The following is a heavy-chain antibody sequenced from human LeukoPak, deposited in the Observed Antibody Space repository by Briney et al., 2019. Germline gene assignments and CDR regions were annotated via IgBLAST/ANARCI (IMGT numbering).Heavy chain of an antibody. V-gene: IGHV1-18*01. J-gene: IGHJ4*02. CDR3: ARVQPHRIHYDNSDYPTRNDY. Sequence: ASVKVSCKASGYTFTSYGISWIRQAPRQGLEWMGWISVYNGNTNYVQKFQDRVTMTTDTSTNTAYMELRSLRSDDTAVYYCARVQPHRIHYDNSDYPTRNDYWGQGTLVTVSS. D-gene: IGHD3-22*01. CDR2: ISVYNGNT. CDR1: GYTFTSYG.